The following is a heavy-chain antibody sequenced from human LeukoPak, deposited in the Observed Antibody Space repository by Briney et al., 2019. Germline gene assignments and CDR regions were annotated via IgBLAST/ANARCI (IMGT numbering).Heavy chain of an antibody. Sequence: PSETLSLTCTVSGGSISSYYWSWIRQPAGKGLEWIGRIYTSGSTNYNPSFKSRVTMSVDTSKNQFSLKLSSVTAADTAVYYCARGIAVAGTPDAFDIWGQGTMVTVSS. V-gene: IGHV4-4*07. CDR2: IYTSGST. CDR1: GGSISSYY. J-gene: IGHJ3*02. D-gene: IGHD6-19*01. CDR3: ARGIAVAGTPDAFDI.